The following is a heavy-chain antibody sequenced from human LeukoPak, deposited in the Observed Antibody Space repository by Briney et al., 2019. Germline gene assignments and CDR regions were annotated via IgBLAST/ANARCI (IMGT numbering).Heavy chain of an antibody. CDR1: GFTFSSYS. Sequence: GGSLRLSCAASGFTFSSYSMNWVRQAPGKGLEWVSSISSSSSYIYYADSVKGRFTISRDNAKNSLYLQMNSLRAEDTAVYYCARDGGYCSGGSCCNLDYWGQGTLVTVSS. D-gene: IGHD2-15*01. CDR3: ARDGGYCSGGSCCNLDY. J-gene: IGHJ4*02. CDR2: ISSSSSYI. V-gene: IGHV3-21*01.